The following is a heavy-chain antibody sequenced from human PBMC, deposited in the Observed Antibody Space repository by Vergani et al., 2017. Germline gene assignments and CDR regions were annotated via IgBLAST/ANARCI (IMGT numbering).Heavy chain of an antibody. CDR2: IYRGGNS. D-gene: IGHD5-12*01. V-gene: IGHV3-66*02. Sequence: EVQLVESGGNLVQPGGSLRLSCAASRFTVSTNYMSWVRQPPGKGLEWVSVIYRGGNSYYADSVKGRFTISRDNTKNSLYLQMNSLRAEDTALYYCAKDIGATIPMAFDIWGQGTMVTVSS. J-gene: IGHJ3*02. CDR1: RFTVSTNY. CDR3: AKDIGATIPMAFDI.